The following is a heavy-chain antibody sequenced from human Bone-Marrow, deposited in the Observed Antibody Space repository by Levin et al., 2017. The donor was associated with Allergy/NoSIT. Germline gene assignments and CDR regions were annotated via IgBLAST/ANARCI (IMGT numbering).Heavy chain of an antibody. J-gene: IGHJ3*01. CDR1: GFTFSTYA. CDR2: ISSTSSYI. V-gene: IGHV3-21*01. CDR3: TGDQGSCSGGSCCRGHAFDV. D-gene: IGHD2-15*01. Sequence: PGESLKISCEGSGFTFSTYAVNWVRQAPGKGLEWVSSISSTSSYIYYADSVKGRFTISRDNAKSSMFLHMTGLRAEDSAFYYCTGDQGSCSGGSCCRGHAFDVWGQGTMVNISS.